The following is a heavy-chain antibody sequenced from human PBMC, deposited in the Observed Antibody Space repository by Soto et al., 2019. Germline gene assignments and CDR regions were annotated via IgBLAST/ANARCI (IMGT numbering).Heavy chain of an antibody. CDR2: IKSKTDGGTT. CDR1: GFTFSNAW. J-gene: IGHJ6*02. Sequence: GGSLRLSCAASGFTFSNAWMSWVRQAPGKWLEWVGRIKSKTDGGTTDYPAPVKGAFTISRDDSKNTLYLQMNRLKTEDTAVYYRTTDPLITMVRESRYYYYYGMDVWGQGTTVTVSS. CDR3: TTDPLITMVRESRYYYYYGMDV. D-gene: IGHD3-10*01. V-gene: IGHV3-15*01.